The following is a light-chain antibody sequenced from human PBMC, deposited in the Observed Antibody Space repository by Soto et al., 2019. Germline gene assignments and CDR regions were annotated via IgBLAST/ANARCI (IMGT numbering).Light chain of an antibody. Sequence: DIQMTQSPSTLSASVGDRVTIACRASQSISNYLAWYQQKPGKAPKLLIYKASSLESGVPSRFSGSGSGTEFTLTISSLQHDDFATYYCQQYNSYSWTFGQGNKVDIK. CDR2: KAS. CDR3: QQYNSYSWT. V-gene: IGKV1-5*03. CDR1: QSISNY. J-gene: IGKJ1*01.